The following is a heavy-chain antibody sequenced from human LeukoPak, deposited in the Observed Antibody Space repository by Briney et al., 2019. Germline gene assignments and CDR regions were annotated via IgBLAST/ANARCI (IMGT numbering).Heavy chain of an antibody. CDR1: GGSFSGYY. V-gene: IGHV4-34*01. J-gene: IGHJ4*02. CDR2: VNHSGST. Sequence: PSETLSLTCAVYGGSFSGYYWSWIRQPPGKGLEWIGEVNHSGSTNYNPSLKSRVTISVDTSKNQFSLELSSVTAADTAVYYCARRGDYWGQGTLVTVSS. CDR3: ARRGDY. D-gene: IGHD3-16*01.